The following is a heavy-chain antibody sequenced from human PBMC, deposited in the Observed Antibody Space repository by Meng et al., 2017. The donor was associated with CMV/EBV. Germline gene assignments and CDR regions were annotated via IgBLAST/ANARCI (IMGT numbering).Heavy chain of an antibody. Sequence: GESLKISCAASGFTFSSYSMNWVRQAPGKGLEWVSSISSSSSYIYYADSVKGRFTISRDNAKNSLYLQMNSLRAEDTALYYCAKESYCSSTSCEGYYYYYGMDVWGQGTTVTVSS. CDR2: ISSSSSYI. J-gene: IGHJ6*02. CDR3: AKESYCSSTSCEGYYYYYGMDV. D-gene: IGHD2-2*01. CDR1: GFTFSSYS. V-gene: IGHV3-21*04.